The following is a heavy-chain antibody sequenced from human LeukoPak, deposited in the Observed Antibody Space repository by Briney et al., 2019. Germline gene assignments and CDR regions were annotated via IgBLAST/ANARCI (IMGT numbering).Heavy chain of an antibody. D-gene: IGHD1-1*01. CDR1: GFTFSSYA. V-gene: IGHV3-23*01. CDR3: AKDINWNDGFDY. Sequence: GGSLRLSCADSGFTFSSYAMSWVRQAPGKGMKWVSAISGSGGSTYYADSVKGRFTISRDNSKNTLYLQMNSLRAEDTAVYYCAKDINWNDGFDYWGQGTLVTVSS. CDR2: ISGSGGST. J-gene: IGHJ4*02.